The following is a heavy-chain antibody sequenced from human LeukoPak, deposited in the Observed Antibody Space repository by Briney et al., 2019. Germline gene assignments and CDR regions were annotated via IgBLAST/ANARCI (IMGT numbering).Heavy chain of an antibody. CDR1: GFTFSSYG. V-gene: IGHV3-30*02. D-gene: IGHD6-25*01. J-gene: IGHJ6*03. CDR3: AEGGGSGDYYHMDV. CDR2: IWYGGNNE. Sequence: GGSLRLSCAASGFTFSSYGMHWVRQAPGKGLEWVAVIWYGGNNEYYADSVKGRFTISRDNSKNTLYLQMNSLRAEDTAVYYCAEGGGSGDYYHMDVWGKGTTVTVSS.